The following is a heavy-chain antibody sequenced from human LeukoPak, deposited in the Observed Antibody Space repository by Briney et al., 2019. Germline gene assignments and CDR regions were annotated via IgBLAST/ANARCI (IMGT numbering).Heavy chain of an antibody. CDR1: GFIFSSYD. D-gene: IGHD5-12*01. CDR2: ISYDGINK. CDR3: ARGSYSGYDY. Sequence: GGSLRLSCAASGFIFSSYDMHWVRQAPGKGLEWVAVISYDGINKYYADSVKGRFTISRDNSKNTLYLQMNSLRAEDTAVYYCARGSYSGYDYWGQGTLVTVSS. V-gene: IGHV3-30*03. J-gene: IGHJ4*02.